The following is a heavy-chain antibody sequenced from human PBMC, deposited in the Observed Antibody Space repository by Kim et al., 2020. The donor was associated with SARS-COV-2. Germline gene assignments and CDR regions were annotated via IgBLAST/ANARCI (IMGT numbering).Heavy chain of an antibody. CDR3: ARDRNWNYVRQVYYFDY. J-gene: IGHJ4*02. V-gene: IGHV3-33*01. D-gene: IGHD1-7*01. Sequence: GGSLRLSCAASGFTFSSYGMNWVRQAPGKGLEWVAVIWYDGSNKYYADSVKGRFTISRDNSKNTLYLQMNSLRAEDTAVYYCARDRNWNYVRQVYYFDYCGPGPLVSVSS. CDR2: IWYDGSNK. CDR1: GFTFSSYG.